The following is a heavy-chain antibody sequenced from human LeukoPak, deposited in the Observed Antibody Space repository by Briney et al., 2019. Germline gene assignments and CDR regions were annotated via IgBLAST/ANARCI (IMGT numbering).Heavy chain of an antibody. D-gene: IGHD2-15*01. CDR2: IYYSGST. Sequence: SETLSLTCTVSGGSISSSSYYWGWIRQPPGTGLEWIGSIYYSGSTYYNPSLKSRVTISVDTSKNQFSLKLSSVTAADTAVYYCARQSIVVVVAAHFDYWGQGTLVTVSS. CDR3: ARQSIVVVVAAHFDY. CDR1: GGSISSSSYY. J-gene: IGHJ4*02. V-gene: IGHV4-39*01.